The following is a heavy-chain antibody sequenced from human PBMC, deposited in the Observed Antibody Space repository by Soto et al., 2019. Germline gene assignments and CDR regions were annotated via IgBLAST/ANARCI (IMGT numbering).Heavy chain of an antibody. Sequence: EVQLVESGGGLVKPGGSLRLSCAASGFTFSSYSMNWVRQAPGKGLEWVSSISSSSSYIYYADSVKGQFTISRDTAKNSRYLQMNSLRAEDTAVYYCARDRCSGGSCYPTYYFDYWGQGTLVTVSS. J-gene: IGHJ4*02. CDR2: ISSSSSYI. CDR1: GFTFSSYS. D-gene: IGHD2-15*01. V-gene: IGHV3-21*01. CDR3: ARDRCSGGSCYPTYYFDY.